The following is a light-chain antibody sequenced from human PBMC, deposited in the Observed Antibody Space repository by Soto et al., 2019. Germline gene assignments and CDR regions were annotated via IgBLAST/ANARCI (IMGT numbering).Light chain of an antibody. J-gene: IGKJ2*01. CDR3: QQYGSSPYT. CDR2: GAS. Sequence: EIVLTQSPGTLSLSPGERATLSCRASQSVSSSYLAWCQQKPGQAPRLLIYGASSRATGIPDRFSGSGSGTDFTLTISRLEPEDFAVYYCQQYGSSPYTFGQGTKPEIK. CDR1: QSVSSSY. V-gene: IGKV3-20*01.